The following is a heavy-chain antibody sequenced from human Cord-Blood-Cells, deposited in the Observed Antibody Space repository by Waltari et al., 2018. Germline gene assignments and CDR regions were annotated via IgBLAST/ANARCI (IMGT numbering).Heavy chain of an antibody. CDR3: ARDGGYSGYDYYYYGMDV. CDR2: INPNSGGT. Sequence: QVQLVQSGAEVKKPGASVKVSCKASGYTFTGYYMTWVRQAPGQGLEWMGWINPNSGGTNYAQKFQGWVTMTRDTSISTAYMELSRLRSDDTAVYYCARDGGYSGYDYYYYGMDVWGQGTTVTVSS. J-gene: IGHJ6*02. D-gene: IGHD5-12*01. V-gene: IGHV1-2*04. CDR1: GYTFTGYY.